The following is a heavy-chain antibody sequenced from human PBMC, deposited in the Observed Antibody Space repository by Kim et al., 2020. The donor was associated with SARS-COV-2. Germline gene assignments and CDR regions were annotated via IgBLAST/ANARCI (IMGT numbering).Heavy chain of an antibody. CDR1: GGSTSSTDYH. V-gene: IGHV4-39*02. CDR3: ARLRRSQLGGYGLDV. J-gene: IGHJ6*02. D-gene: IGHD6-6*01. CDR2: IYYSGST. Sequence: SETLSLTCTVSGGSTSSTDYHWGWIRQPPGKGLEWIGSIYYSGSTYYNSSLKSRVTISVDTSKNHFSLKLSSVTAADTAVYYCARLRRSQLGGYGLDVWGQGTTVIVSS.